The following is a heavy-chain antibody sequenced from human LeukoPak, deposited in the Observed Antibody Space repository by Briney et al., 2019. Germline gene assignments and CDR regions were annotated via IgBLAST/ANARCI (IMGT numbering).Heavy chain of an antibody. V-gene: IGHV5-10-1*01. J-gene: IGHJ5*02. Sequence: GESLKISCKGSGYSFTSYWISWVRQLPGKGLEWMGRFDPSDSYTNYSPSFQGHVTISADKSISTAYLQWSSLKASDTAMYYCARHVAAATTNWFDPWGQGTLVTVSS. CDR2: FDPSDSYT. CDR1: GYSFTSYW. D-gene: IGHD6-13*01. CDR3: ARHVAAATTNWFDP.